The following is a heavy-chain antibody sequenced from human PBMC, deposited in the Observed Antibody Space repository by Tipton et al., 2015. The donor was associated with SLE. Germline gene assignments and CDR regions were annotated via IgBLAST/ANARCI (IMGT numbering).Heavy chain of an antibody. CDR1: GFIFSSYA. V-gene: IGHV3-23*01. Sequence: SLRLSCAASGFIFSSYAMSWVRQAPGKGLEWVSALSGSGGSTYYADSVKGRFTISRDNSKNTLSLQMNSLRAEDTAVYYCGVGRYYFDYWGQGTLVTVSS. J-gene: IGHJ4*02. CDR2: LSGSGGST. CDR3: GVGRYYFDY. D-gene: IGHD1-26*01.